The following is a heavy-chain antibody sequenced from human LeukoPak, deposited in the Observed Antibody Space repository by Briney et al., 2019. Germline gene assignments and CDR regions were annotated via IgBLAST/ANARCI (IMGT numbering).Heavy chain of an antibody. CDR1: GGSISYYY. Sequence: KPSETLSLTCSVSGGSISYYYWSWIRLPPGKGLEWIGYIYYSGSTNFNPSLKSRVTISVDTSKNQFSLRLSSVTAADTAVYYCARHRSSGDDYWGQGTLVTVSS. CDR3: ARHRSSGDDY. V-gene: IGHV4-59*08. J-gene: IGHJ4*02. CDR2: IYYSGST. D-gene: IGHD6-25*01.